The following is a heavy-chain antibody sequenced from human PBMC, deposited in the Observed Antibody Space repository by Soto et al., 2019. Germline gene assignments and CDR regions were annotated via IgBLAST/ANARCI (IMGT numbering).Heavy chain of an antibody. J-gene: IGHJ4*02. CDR3: ARQKNRGVWLFDF. CDR1: GFTFSSYA. CDR2: ISSDVNYK. V-gene: IGHV3-30-3*01. D-gene: IGHD5-12*01. Sequence: QVQLVESGGGVVQPGRSLRLSCAASGFTFSSYALHWVRQAPGKGLDWVAVISSDVNYKYYADSVKGRFTISRDNSKNTLYLQMNSLRAEDTAVYYCARQKNRGVWLFDFWGKEPLVT.